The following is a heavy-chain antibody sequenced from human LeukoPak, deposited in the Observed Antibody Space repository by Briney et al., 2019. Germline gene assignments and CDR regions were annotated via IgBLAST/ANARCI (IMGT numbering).Heavy chain of an antibody. CDR2: ISGSGTNT. CDR1: GFTFIHYA. Sequence: GGSLRLSCEVSGFTFIHYAMYWVRHAPGKGLEWVSTISGSGTNTYYADSLKGRFAISRDDSKNTVFLQMNSLRDDDTALYYCARDSIIPGGTGSSDCWGKGTLVTVSS. D-gene: IGHD1-14*01. J-gene: IGHJ4*02. CDR3: ARDSIIPGGTGSSDC. V-gene: IGHV3-23*01.